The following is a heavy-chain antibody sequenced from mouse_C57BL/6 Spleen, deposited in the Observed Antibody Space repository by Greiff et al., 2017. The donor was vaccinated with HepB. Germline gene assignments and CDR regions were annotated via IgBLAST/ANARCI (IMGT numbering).Heavy chain of an antibody. V-gene: IGHV1-81*01. D-gene: IGHD1-1*01. CDR2: IYPRSGNT. CDR3: ADGTTVEGLRFAY. Sequence: QVQLKESGAELARPGASVKLSCKASGYTFPSYGISWVKQRTGQGLEWIGEIYPRSGNTYYNEKFKGKATLTADKSSSTAYMELRSLTSEDSAVYFCADGTTVEGLRFAYWGQGTLVTVSA. CDR1: GYTFPSYG. J-gene: IGHJ3*01.